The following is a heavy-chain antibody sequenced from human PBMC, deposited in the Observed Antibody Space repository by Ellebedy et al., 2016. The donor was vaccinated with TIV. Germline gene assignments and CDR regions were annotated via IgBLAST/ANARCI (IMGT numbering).Heavy chain of an antibody. Sequence: SETLSLTCAVSGGSFTDYFWTWVRQAPGKGLEWIGEISHRGTTNYKSSLRSRVTVSIDTAKNPFSLKLISVTAADSGLYYCARGDIHYDIMTGYLDSWGQGTLVTVAS. CDR3: ARGDIHYDIMTGYLDS. D-gene: IGHD3-9*01. V-gene: IGHV4-34*01. J-gene: IGHJ4*02. CDR1: GGSFTDYF. CDR2: ISHRGTT.